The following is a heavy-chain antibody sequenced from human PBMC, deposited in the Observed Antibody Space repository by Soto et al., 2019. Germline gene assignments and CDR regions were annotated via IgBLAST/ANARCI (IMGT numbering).Heavy chain of an antibody. D-gene: IGHD3-22*01. V-gene: IGHV1-8*01. CDR1: GYTFTSYD. J-gene: IGHJ5*02. CDR2: MNPNSGNT. CDR3: ARYTTYYYDSSGYHASFDP. Sequence: ALVKVSCKASGYTFTSYDINWVRQATGQGLEWMGWMNPNSGNTGYAQKFQGRVTMTRNTSISTAYMELSSLRSEDTAVYYCARYTTYYYDSSGYHASFDPWGQGTLVTVSS.